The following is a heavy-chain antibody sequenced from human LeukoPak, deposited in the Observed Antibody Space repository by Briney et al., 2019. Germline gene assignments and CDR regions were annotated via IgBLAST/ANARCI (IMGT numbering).Heavy chain of an antibody. CDR3: ARDVYSSGPDYYYYMDV. J-gene: IGHJ6*03. CDR2: IIPIFGTA. CDR1: GGTFSSYA. D-gene: IGHD4-11*01. V-gene: IGHV1-69*05. Sequence: SAKVSCKASGGTFSSYAISWVRQAPGQGLEWMGGIIPIFGTANYAQKFQGRVTMTTDTSTSTAYMELRSLRSDDTAVYYCARDVYSSGPDYYYYMDVWGKGTTVTVSS.